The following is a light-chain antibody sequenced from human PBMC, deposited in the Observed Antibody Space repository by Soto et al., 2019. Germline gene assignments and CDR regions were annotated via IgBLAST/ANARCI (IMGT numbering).Light chain of an antibody. CDR1: QAICND. J-gene: IGKJ4*01. V-gene: IGKV1-6*01. Sequence: AIQMTQFPSSLSASVGDRLTITCRASQAICNDLGWYQQKPGKAPKLLIYAASTLQRGVPPRFSGSRSGTDFTLTISSLQPEDFATYYCLQDYRYPLTFGGGTKVEIK. CDR3: LQDYRYPLT. CDR2: AAS.